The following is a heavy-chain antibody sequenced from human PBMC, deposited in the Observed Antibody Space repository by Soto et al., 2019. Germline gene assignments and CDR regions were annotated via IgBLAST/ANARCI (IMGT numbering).Heavy chain of an antibody. D-gene: IGHD2-2*01. CDR1: GFTFSSYG. J-gene: IGHJ5*02. CDR3: AKVPYCSSTSCQDELFGWFDP. Sequence: PGGSLRLSCAASGFTFSSYGMHWVRQAPGKGLEWVAVISYDESNKYYADSVKGRFTISRDNSKNTLYLQMNSLRAEDTAVYYCAKVPYCSSTSCQDELFGWFDPWGQGTLVTVSS. CDR2: ISYDESNK. V-gene: IGHV3-30*18.